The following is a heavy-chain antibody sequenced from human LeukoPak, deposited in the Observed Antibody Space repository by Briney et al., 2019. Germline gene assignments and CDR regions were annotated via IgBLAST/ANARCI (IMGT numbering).Heavy chain of an antibody. Sequence: SETLSLTCTVSGGSISSSSYYWGWIRQPPGKGLEWIGSIYYSGSTYYNPSLKSRVTISVDTSKNQFSLKLSSVTAADTAVYYCARLEYQLLHFDCWGQGTLVTVSS. V-gene: IGHV4-39*01. J-gene: IGHJ4*02. CDR1: GGSISSSSYY. CDR2: IYYSGST. D-gene: IGHD2-2*01. CDR3: ARLEYQLLHFDC.